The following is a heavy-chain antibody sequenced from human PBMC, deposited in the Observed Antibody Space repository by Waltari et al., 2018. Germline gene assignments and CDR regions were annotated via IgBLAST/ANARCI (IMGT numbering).Heavy chain of an antibody. CDR3: ARSSLYYYDSSGPFDC. CDR2: IYSGGST. J-gene: IGHJ4*02. D-gene: IGHD3-22*01. V-gene: IGHV3-53*02. Sequence: EVQLVETGGGLIQPGGSLRLSCAASGFTVSSNYMSWVRQAPGKGLEWVSVIYSGGSTSDADSVKGRFTISRDNSKNTLYLQMNSLRAEDTAVYYCARSSLYYYDSSGPFDCWGQGTLVTVSS. CDR1: GFTVSSNY.